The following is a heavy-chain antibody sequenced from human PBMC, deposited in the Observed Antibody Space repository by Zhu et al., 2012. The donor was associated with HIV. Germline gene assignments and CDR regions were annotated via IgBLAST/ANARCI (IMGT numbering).Heavy chain of an antibody. V-gene: IGHV4-38-2*01. J-gene: IGHJ4*02. CDR1: GYSVTSAYY. Sequence: QVQLRESGPGLVKPSETLSLTCVVSGYSVTSAYYWGWIRQPPGKGLEWIGTIYHSGNTYYNPSLKSRVTISVDTSKNQFSLKLSSVTAADTAVYYCARAFGTYGSGRFYFDNWGQGALGHRLL. CDR2: IYHSGNT. CDR3: ARAFGTYGSGRFYFDN. D-gene: IGHD3-10*01.